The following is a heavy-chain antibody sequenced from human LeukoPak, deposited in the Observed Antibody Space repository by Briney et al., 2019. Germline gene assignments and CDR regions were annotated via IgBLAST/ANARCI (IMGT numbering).Heavy chain of an antibody. V-gene: IGHV1-2*02. CDR3: AREGHQYSSGQKY. J-gene: IGHJ4*02. Sequence: ASVKISCKTSGYTFTDYYMHWVRQAPGQGLEWMGWINPNSGETYNAQKFQGRVTLTRDTSSNTAYLELSRLRSDDTAVYYCAREGHQYSSGQKYWGQGTLVTVSS. CDR1: GYTFTDYY. CDR2: INPNSGET. D-gene: IGHD3-22*01.